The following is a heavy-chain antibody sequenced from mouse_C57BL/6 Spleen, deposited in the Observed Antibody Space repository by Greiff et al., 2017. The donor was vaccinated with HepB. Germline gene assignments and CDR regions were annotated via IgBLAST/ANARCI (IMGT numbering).Heavy chain of an antibody. D-gene: IGHD1-1*01. CDR2: IDPETGGT. CDR3: TRNYGSSYSSYWYFDV. V-gene: IGHV1-15*01. J-gene: IGHJ1*03. Sequence: VQLQQSGAELVRPGASVTLSCKASGYTFTDYEMHWVKQTPVHGLEWIGAIDPETGGTAYNQKFKGKAILTADKSSSTAYMELRSLTSEDSAVYYCTRNYGSSYSSYWYFDVWGTGTTVTVSS. CDR1: GYTFTDYE.